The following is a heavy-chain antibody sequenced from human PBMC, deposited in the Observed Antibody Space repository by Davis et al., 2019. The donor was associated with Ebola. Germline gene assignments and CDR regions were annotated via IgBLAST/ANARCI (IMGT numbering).Heavy chain of an antibody. V-gene: IGHV3-23*01. CDR1: GFTFSSYA. D-gene: IGHD6-6*01. CDR2: ISGSGGST. J-gene: IGHJ4*02. Sequence: GESLKISCAASGFTFSSYAMSWVRQAPGKGLEWVSAISGSGGSTYYADSVKGRFTISRDNAKNSLYLQMNSLRAEDTAVYYCASSSIAARQGYWGQGTLVTVSS. CDR3: ASSSIAARQGY.